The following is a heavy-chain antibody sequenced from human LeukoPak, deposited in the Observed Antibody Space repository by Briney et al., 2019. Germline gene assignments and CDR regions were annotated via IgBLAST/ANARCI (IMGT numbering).Heavy chain of an antibody. CDR1: GGSISSYS. CDR3: ARSRYCTNGVCYRAFDY. CDR2: IYPRESP. Sequence: SETLSLTCTVSGGSISSYSWSWMRQPAGKGLEWIGRIYPRESPNYNPSLKSRVIMSVDKSKNQFSLKLSSVTAADTAVYYCARSRYCTNGVCYRAFDYWGQGTLVTVSS. D-gene: IGHD2-8*01. V-gene: IGHV4-4*07. J-gene: IGHJ4*02.